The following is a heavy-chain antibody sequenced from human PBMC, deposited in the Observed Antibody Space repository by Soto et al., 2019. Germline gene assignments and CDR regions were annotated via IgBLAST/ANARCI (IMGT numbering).Heavy chain of an antibody. CDR3: ARGSSGWRN. CDR2: ISYDGSNK. Sequence: QVQLVESGGGVVQPGRSLRLSCAASGFTFSSYAMHWVRQAPGKGLEWVAVISYDGSNKYYADSVKGRFTISRDNSKNTLYLQMNSLRAEDTAVYYCARGSSGWRNWGQGTLVTVSS. J-gene: IGHJ4*02. V-gene: IGHV3-30-3*01. D-gene: IGHD6-19*01. CDR1: GFTFSSYA.